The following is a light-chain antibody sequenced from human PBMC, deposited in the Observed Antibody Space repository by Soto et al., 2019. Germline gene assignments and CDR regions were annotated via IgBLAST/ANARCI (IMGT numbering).Light chain of an antibody. CDR1: QSVSNW. Sequence: DIQMTQSPSTLSASVGDSATITCRASQSVSNWLAWYQQKRGKAPELLIYDASSLNSGVPSRFSGSGSGTEFTLTISSLQHDDFETYYCQQYNTYSAFGQGTKVEIK. J-gene: IGKJ1*01. CDR2: DAS. CDR3: QQYNTYSA. V-gene: IGKV1-5*01.